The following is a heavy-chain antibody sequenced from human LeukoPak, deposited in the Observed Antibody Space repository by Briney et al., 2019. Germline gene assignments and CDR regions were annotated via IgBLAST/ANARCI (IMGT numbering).Heavy chain of an antibody. J-gene: IGHJ3*02. CDR1: GFTFSSYS. D-gene: IGHD7-27*01. CDR3: ARDKELTGDCCDAFDI. Sequence: GGSLRLSCAASGFTFSSYSMNWVRQAPGKGLEWVSYISSSSSTIYYADSVKGRFTISRDNAKSSLYLQMNSLKAEDTAVYYCARDKELTGDCCDAFDIWGQGTMVTVSS. CDR2: ISSSSSTI. V-gene: IGHV3-48*04.